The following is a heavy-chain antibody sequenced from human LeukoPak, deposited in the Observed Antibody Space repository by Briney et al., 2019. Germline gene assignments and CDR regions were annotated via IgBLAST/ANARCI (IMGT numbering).Heavy chain of an antibody. Sequence: SETLSLTCAVYGGSFSNYYWTWIRQPPGRGLEWIGEINHSGSANNNPSLKSRVTILIDTSKNQFSLNLNSVTAADTAVYYCARGLEYDFWSGNYSDGFDIWGQGTMVTVST. CDR1: GGSFSNYY. D-gene: IGHD3-3*01. V-gene: IGHV4-34*01. CDR3: ARGLEYDFWSGNYSDGFDI. J-gene: IGHJ3*02. CDR2: INHSGSA.